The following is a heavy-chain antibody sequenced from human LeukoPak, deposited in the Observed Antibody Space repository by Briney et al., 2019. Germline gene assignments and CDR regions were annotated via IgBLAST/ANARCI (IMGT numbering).Heavy chain of an antibody. CDR3: ARRFYYGSGSYLYYFDY. CDR2: ISSSSSTI. V-gene: IGHV3-48*01. D-gene: IGHD3-10*01. CDR1: GFTFSSYS. Sequence: GGSLRLSCAASGFTFSSYSMNWVRQAPGKGLEWVSYISSSSSTIYYADSVKGRFTISRDNAKNSLYLQMNSLRAEDTAVYYCARRFYYGSGSYLYYFDYWGQGTLVTVSS. J-gene: IGHJ4*02.